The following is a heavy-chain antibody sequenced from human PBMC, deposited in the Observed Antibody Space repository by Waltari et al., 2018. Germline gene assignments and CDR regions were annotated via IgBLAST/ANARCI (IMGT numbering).Heavy chain of an antibody. D-gene: IGHD3-3*01. CDR1: GFTFSRTW. Sequence: EVQLVESGGGLVQPGGSLRLSCVASGFTFSRTWRHWVRQVSGKGLIGVERSSHEGRDTTYADSGKGRFTISRDNGKNTLDLQMNNLRAEDTAEYYCARGAEWHGNAVDYWGQGALVTVSS. V-gene: IGHV3-74*03. CDR3: ARGAEWHGNAVDY. CDR2: SSHEGRDT. J-gene: IGHJ4*02.